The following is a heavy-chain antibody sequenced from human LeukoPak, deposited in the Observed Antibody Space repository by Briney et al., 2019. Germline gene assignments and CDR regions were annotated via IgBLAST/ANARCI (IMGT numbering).Heavy chain of an antibody. Sequence: GASVKVSCKASGYTFTSYGISWVRQAPGQGFEWMGWISAYNGNTNYAQKLQGRVTMTTDTSTSTAYMELRSLRSDDTAVYYCARAKSGYFDWLSDFDYWGQGTLVTVSS. D-gene: IGHD3-9*01. J-gene: IGHJ4*02. CDR3: ARAKSGYFDWLSDFDY. CDR2: ISAYNGNT. CDR1: GYTFTSYG. V-gene: IGHV1-18*04.